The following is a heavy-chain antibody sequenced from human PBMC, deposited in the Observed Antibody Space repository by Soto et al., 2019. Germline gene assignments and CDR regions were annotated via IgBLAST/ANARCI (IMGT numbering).Heavy chain of an antibody. Sequence: GASVKVSCKASGFTFTSSAVQWVRQARGQRLEWIGWIVVGSGNTNYAQKFQERVTITRDMSTSTAYMELSSLRSEDTAVYYCAAGVIVDTAMDHFDYWGQGTLVTVSS. CDR3: AAGVIVDTAMDHFDY. CDR2: IVVGSGNT. D-gene: IGHD5-18*01. J-gene: IGHJ4*02. V-gene: IGHV1-58*01. CDR1: GFTFTSSA.